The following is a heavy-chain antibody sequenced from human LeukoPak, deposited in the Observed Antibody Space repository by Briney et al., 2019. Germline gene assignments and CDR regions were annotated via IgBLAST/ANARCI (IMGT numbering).Heavy chain of an antibody. CDR1: GGSFSIYY. Sequence: SETLSLTCTVSGGSFSIYYWSWIRQPAGKGLEWIGRIYTSGNTYYNPSLKSRVTMSVDTPKNQFSLRLTSVTAADTAVYYCARAAAWRLLNYFDNWGQGTLVTVSS. CDR3: ARAAAWRLLNYFDN. J-gene: IGHJ4*02. D-gene: IGHD3-22*01. V-gene: IGHV4-4*07. CDR2: IYTSGNT.